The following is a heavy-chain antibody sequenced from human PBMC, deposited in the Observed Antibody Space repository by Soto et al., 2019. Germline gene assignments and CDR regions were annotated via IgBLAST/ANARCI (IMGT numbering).Heavy chain of an antibody. D-gene: IGHD3-9*01. Sequence: QLQLPESGPGLVKPSETLSLTCTVSGGSISSSSYYWGWIRQPPGKGLEWIGSIYYSGSTYYNPSLKSRVTIPVETSTNQFSLNLSSVTAADTAVYYCARTASYDILIYWGQEPLVTVSS. V-gene: IGHV4-39*01. CDR2: IYYSGST. CDR1: GGSISSSSYY. CDR3: ARTASYDILIY. J-gene: IGHJ4*02.